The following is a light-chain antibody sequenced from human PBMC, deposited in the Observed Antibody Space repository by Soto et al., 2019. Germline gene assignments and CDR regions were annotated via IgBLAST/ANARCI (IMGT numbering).Light chain of an antibody. CDR2: EAS. J-gene: IGKJ1*01. CDR1: QSVRSDY. Sequence: DIVLTQSPGTLSLSPGERATRSCRASQSVRSDYLAWYQQKPGRAPTLLIYEASSRSTGIPDRVGCSGSGTDFTRTIGSLEPADFEVYFWQHYCSLPETFGNGTMVDSK. V-gene: IGKV3-20*01. CDR3: QHYCSLPET.